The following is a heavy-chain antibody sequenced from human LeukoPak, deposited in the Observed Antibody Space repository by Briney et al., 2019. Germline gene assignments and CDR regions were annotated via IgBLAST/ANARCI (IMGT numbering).Heavy chain of an antibody. CDR2: ISAYNGNT. Sequence: ASVKVSCKASGYTFTNNGISWVRQAPGQGLEWMGWISAYNGNTNYAQKLQGTVTMTTDTSTSTAYMELGSLRSDDTAVYYCAREGPPGYYFDYWGQGTLVTVSS. CDR1: GYTFTNNG. CDR3: AREGPPGYYFDY. J-gene: IGHJ4*02. V-gene: IGHV1-18*01.